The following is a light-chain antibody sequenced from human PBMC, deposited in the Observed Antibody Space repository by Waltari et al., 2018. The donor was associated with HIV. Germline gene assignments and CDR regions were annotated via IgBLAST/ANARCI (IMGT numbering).Light chain of an antibody. Sequence: SSELTQPRSVSVSPGQTARISCSGDKMSKQYAYWYQQKPGQAPVVVIIKDTERTSGIPERFSGSSSGTTVTLTIRGVQAEDEADYYCQSSDNSEHMIFGGGTKLTVL. J-gene: IGLJ2*01. V-gene: IGLV3-25*03. CDR3: QSSDNSEHMI. CDR2: KDT. CDR1: KMSKQY.